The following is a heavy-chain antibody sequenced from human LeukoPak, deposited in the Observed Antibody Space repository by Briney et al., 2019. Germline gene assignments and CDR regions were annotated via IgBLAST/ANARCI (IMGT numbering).Heavy chain of an antibody. Sequence: PGGSLRLSCAASGFTFSSYWMHWVRQAPGKGLVWVSRINSDGSSTSYADSVKGRFTISRDNAKNTLYLQMNSLRAEDTAVYYCARGSYYYDSSGYDINYYYYYMDVWGKGTTVTVSS. CDR1: GFTFSSYW. V-gene: IGHV3-74*01. J-gene: IGHJ6*03. CDR3: ARGSYYYDSSGYDINYYYYYMDV. D-gene: IGHD3-22*01. CDR2: INSDGSST.